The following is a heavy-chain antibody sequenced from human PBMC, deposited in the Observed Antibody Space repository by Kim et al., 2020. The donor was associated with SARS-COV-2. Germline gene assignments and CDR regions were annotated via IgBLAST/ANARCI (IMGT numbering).Heavy chain of an antibody. D-gene: IGHD7-27*01. CDR1: GGSISSYY. CDR3: ARGGRDGYWGHWYFDL. J-gene: IGHJ2*01. V-gene: IGHV4-59*13. CDR2: IYYSGST. Sequence: SETLSLTCTVSGGSISSYYWSWIRQPPGKGLEWIGYIYYSGSTNYNPSLKSRVTISVDTSKNQFSLKLSSVTAADTAVYYCARGGRDGYWGHWYFDLWAVAPWSLSPQ.